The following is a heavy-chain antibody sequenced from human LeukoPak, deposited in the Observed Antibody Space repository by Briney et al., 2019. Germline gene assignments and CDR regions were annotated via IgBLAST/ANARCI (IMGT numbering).Heavy chain of an antibody. Sequence: ASVTVSFKASGYTFTVYYMHWVRQAPGQGLEWMGWINPNSGGTNYSQKFQGRVTMTRDTSISTAYMELSRLRSDDTAVYYCASDIDYYDSSGYQFDYWGQGTLVTVSS. D-gene: IGHD3-22*01. J-gene: IGHJ4*02. CDR2: INPNSGGT. CDR1: GYTFTVYY. CDR3: ASDIDYYDSSGYQFDY. V-gene: IGHV1-2*02.